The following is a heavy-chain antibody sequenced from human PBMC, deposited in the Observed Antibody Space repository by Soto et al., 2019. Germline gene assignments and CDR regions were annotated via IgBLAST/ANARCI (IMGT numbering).Heavy chain of an antibody. CDR2: IGTSGSYI. Sequence: GGSLRLSCAVSGFIFSRYSMNWVRQAPGKGLEWVSSIGTSGSYIYDTESVKGRYTIYRDNTKDSLYLQMNSLRAEDTAIYYCARGSAFIGLDYWGQGTPVTVS. CDR3: ARGSAFIGLDY. CDR1: GFIFSRYS. D-gene: IGHD1-26*01. J-gene: IGHJ4*02. V-gene: IGHV3-21*01.